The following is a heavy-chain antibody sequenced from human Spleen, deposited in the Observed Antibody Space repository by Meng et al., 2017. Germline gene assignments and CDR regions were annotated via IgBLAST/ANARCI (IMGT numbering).Heavy chain of an antibody. CDR1: GGSISRNNW. D-gene: IGHD6-19*01. V-gene: IGHV4-4*02. J-gene: IGHJ4*02. Sequence: QVQLQESGPGLVKPSGTLSLTCSVPGGSISRNNWWSWVRQPPGKGLEWIGEIYHSGSTNSNPSLKSRVTISVDKSKNQFSLNLTSVTAADTAVYYCAREWYISGRYYFDYWGQGTLVTVSS. CDR2: IYHSGST. CDR3: AREWYISGRYYFDY.